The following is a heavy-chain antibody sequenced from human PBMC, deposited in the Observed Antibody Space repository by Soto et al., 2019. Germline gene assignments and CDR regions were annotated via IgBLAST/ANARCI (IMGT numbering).Heavy chain of an antibody. D-gene: IGHD1-1*01. Sequence: QITLKESGPTLVKPTQTLTLTCTFSGFSLRTSGVGVGWIRQPPGKALEWLALIYWDDDKRYSPSLKSRLTITKDSSRNQVVLTMTHMDPVDTATYYCVYWKGDHDYFQHWGQGTLVTVSS. CDR3: VYWKGDHDYFQH. V-gene: IGHV2-5*02. CDR1: GFSLRTSGVG. CDR2: IYWDDDK. J-gene: IGHJ1*01.